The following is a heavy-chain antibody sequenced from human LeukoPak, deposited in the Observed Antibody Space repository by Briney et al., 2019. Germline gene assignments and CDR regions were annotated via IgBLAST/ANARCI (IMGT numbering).Heavy chain of an antibody. V-gene: IGHV4-34*01. D-gene: IGHD1-1*01. CDR3: ASQVRLERRYYYYYMDV. J-gene: IGHJ6*03. CDR2: NNHSGST. CDR1: GGSLSDYY. Sequence: PSETLSLTCAVYGGSLSDYYWSWIRQPPGKGLEWIGENNHSGSTNYNPSLKSRVTISLDTSKNQFSLKLSSVTAADTAVYYCASQVRLERRYYYYYMDVWDKGTTVTVSS.